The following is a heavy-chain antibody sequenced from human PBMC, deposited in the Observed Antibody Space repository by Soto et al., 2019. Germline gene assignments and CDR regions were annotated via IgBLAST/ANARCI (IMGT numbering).Heavy chain of an antibody. Sequence: GGSLRLSCAASGFSLTNTAMHWVRQAPGKGLEHVSAISYDGVNTYYAKSVRGRFTISRDESKNTLFLQMGGLRADDMAVYYCTRRAGGERNYYYYYMEVWCKGTTVTVSS. V-gene: IGHV3-64*01. D-gene: IGHD3-10*01. CDR2: ISYDGVNT. CDR3: TRRAGGERNYYYYYMEV. J-gene: IGHJ6*03. CDR1: GFSLTNTA.